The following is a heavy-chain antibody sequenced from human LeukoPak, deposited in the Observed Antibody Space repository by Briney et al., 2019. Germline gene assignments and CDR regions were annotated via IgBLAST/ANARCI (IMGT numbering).Heavy chain of an antibody. V-gene: IGHV4-59*01. CDR1: GGSISSYY. D-gene: IGHD4-11*01. J-gene: IGHJ4*02. Sequence: SETLSLTCTVSGGSISSYYWSWIRQPPGKGLEWIGYIYYSGSTNYNPSLKSRVTISVDTSKNQFSLKLSSVTAADTAVYYCARQKPSTFRQYGRGRPLDSWGQGTLVTVSS. CDR2: IYYSGST. CDR3: ARQKPSTFRQYGRGRPLDS.